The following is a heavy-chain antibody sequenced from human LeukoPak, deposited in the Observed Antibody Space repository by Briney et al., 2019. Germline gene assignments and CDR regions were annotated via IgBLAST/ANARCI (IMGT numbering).Heavy chain of an antibody. V-gene: IGHV3-53*01. D-gene: IGHD3-3*01. CDR2: NYSDGST. Sequence: GGSLRLSCAGSGFTVSSNYMSWVRQAPGKGLEWVSVNYSDGSTHYADSVKGRFTISRDNSKNTLYLQMNSLRAEDTAVYYCARLPIFGVVTPYYYYMDVWGKGTTVTVSS. CDR3: ARLPIFGVVTPYYYYMDV. J-gene: IGHJ6*03. CDR1: GFTVSSNY.